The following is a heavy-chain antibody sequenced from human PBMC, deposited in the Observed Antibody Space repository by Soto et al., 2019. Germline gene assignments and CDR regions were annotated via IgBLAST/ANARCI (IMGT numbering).Heavy chain of an antibody. Sequence: QVPLVQSGAEVKKPGASVKVSCKASGYTFTSYAMHWVRQAPGQRLEWMGWINAGNGNTKYSQKFQGRVTITRDTSASTAYMELSSLRSEDTAVYYCARDGSWGGLHNWFDPWGQGTLVTVSS. J-gene: IGHJ5*02. CDR1: GYTFTSYA. CDR2: INAGNGNT. CDR3: ARDGSWGGLHNWFDP. V-gene: IGHV1-3*01. D-gene: IGHD3-16*01.